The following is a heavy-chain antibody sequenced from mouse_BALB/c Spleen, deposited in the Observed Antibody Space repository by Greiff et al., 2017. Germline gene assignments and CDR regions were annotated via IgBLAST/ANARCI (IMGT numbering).Heavy chain of an antibody. CDR2: IYPRNSDT. J-gene: IGHJ4*01. D-gene: IGHD4-1*01. Sequence: VQLQQSGTVLARPGASVKMSCKASGYTFTSYWMHWVKQRPGQGLEWIGAIYPRNSDTSYNQKFKGKAKLTAVTSTSTAYMELSSLTNEDSAVYYCTRRDWEYAMDYWGQGTSVTVSS. V-gene: IGHV1-5*01. CDR3: TRRDWEYAMDY. CDR1: GYTFTSYW.